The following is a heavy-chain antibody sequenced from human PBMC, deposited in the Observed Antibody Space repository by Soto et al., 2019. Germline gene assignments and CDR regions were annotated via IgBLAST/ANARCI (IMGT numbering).Heavy chain of an antibody. CDR3: ARARNRKAFDI. J-gene: IGHJ3*02. Sequence: SETLSLTCAVYGGSFSGYYWTWIRQPPGTGLEWIGEINHSGSTNYNPSLKSRVTISVDTSKNQFSLKLSSVTAADTAVYYCARARNRKAFDIWGQGTTVTVSS. CDR2: INHSGST. V-gene: IGHV4-34*01. D-gene: IGHD3-16*02. CDR1: GGSFSGYY.